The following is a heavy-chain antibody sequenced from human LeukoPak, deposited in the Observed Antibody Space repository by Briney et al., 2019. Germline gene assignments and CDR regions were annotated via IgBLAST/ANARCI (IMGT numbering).Heavy chain of an antibody. Sequence: SETLSLTWTVSGGSISSYYWSRIRQPPGKGLEWIGYIYYSGSTNYNPSLKSRVTISVDTSKNQFSLKLGSVTAADTAVYYCARRHYYDSSQFDPWGQGTLVTVSS. V-gene: IGHV4-59*08. CDR2: IYYSGST. J-gene: IGHJ5*02. D-gene: IGHD3-22*01. CDR3: ARRHYYDSSQFDP. CDR1: GGSISSYY.